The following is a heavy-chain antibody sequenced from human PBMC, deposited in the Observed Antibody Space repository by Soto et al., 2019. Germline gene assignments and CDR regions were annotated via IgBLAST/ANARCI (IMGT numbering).Heavy chain of an antibody. CDR3: ARGYYDLPFDY. CDR2: IYYSGST. D-gene: IGHD3-3*01. Sequence: SETLSLTCTVSGGSISSYYWSWIRQPPGKGLEWIGYIYYSGSTNYNPSLKSRVTISVDTSKNQFSLKLSSVTAADTAVYYCARGYYDLPFDYWGQGTLVTVSS. CDR1: GGSISSYY. J-gene: IGHJ4*02. V-gene: IGHV4-59*01.